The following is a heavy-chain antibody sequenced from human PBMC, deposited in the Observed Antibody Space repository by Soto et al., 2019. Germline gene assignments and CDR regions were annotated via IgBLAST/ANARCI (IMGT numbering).Heavy chain of an antibody. J-gene: IGHJ1*01. D-gene: IGHD6-13*01. CDR1: GFTFSSYA. V-gene: IGHV3-23*01. CDR3: AKDQGAAAGTSAEYFQH. Sequence: GGSLRLSCAASGFTFSSYAMSWVRQAPGKGLEWVSAISGSGGSTYYADSVKGRFTISRDNSKNTRYLQMNSLRAEDTAVYYCAKDQGAAAGTSAEYFQHWGQGTLVTVSS. CDR2: ISGSGGST.